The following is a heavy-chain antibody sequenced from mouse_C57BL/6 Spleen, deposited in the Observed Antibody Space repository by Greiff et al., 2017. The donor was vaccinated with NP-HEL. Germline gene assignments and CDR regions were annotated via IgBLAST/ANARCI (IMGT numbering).Heavy chain of an antibody. J-gene: IGHJ1*03. Sequence: VQGVESGGGLVKPGGSLKLSCAASGFTFSSYTMSWVRQTPEKRLEWVATICGGGGNTYYPDSVKGRFTISRDNAKNTLYLQMSSLRSEDTALYYCARHLYSNKNWYFDVWGTGTTVTVSS. CDR2: ICGGGGNT. CDR3: ARHLYSNKNWYFDV. D-gene: IGHD2-5*01. CDR1: GFTFSSYT. V-gene: IGHV5-9*01.